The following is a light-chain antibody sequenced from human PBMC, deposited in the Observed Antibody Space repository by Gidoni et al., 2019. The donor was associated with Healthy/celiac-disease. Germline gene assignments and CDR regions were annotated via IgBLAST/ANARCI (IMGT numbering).Light chain of an antibody. CDR2: QDS. J-gene: IGLJ3*02. CDR3: QAWDSSTGV. CDR1: KLGDKY. Sequence: SYELPQPPSVSVSPGQTASITCSGDKLGDKYACWYQQKPGQSPVLVIYQDSKRPSGIPERFSGSNSGNTATLTISGTQAMDEADYYCQAWDSSTGVFGGGTKLTDL. V-gene: IGLV3-1*01.